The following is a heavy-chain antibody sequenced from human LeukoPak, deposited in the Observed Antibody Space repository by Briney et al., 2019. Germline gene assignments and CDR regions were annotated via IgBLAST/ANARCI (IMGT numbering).Heavy chain of an antibody. V-gene: IGHV3-23*01. CDR2: IASRGEST. CDR1: GFTFSIYA. Sequence: GGSLRLSCAASGFTFSIYAMSWVRQAPGKGLQWVSSIASRGESTLYEDSVKGRFTITRDNSENTLYLQMLSLRAEDTAVSYCARDRPNYYGSDGHYYRRDGDYWGRGTLVSVSS. J-gene: IGHJ4*02. D-gene: IGHD3-22*01. CDR3: ARDRPNYYGSDGHYYRRDGDY.